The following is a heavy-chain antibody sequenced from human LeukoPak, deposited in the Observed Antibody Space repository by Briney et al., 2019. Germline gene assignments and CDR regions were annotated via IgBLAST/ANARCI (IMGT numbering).Heavy chain of an antibody. V-gene: IGHV4-38-2*01. J-gene: IGHJ5*02. CDR3: ARNCSNDVLSGGLGWFDP. CDR2: VYYSGST. CDR1: GDPITNGCY. D-gene: IGHD2-8*01. Sequence: SETLSLTCAVSGDPITNGCYWGWIRQPPGKGLEWIGSVYYSGSTHYNPSLKSRLTISVDTSKNQFSLRLSSVTAADTAIYYCARNCSNDVLSGGLGWFDPWGQGTQVTVSS.